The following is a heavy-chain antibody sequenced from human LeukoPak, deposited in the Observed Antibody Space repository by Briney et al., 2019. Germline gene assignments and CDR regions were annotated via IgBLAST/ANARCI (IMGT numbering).Heavy chain of an antibody. CDR3: AKDARRTSGWYFFDY. Sequence: GGSLRLSCAASGFAFSSLAMGWVRQAPGKGLEWASVMSDIGSITYYADSVKGRFTISRDNSKNTLFLQMNSLRAEDTAVYYCAKDARRTSGWYFFDYWGQGTLVTVSS. J-gene: IGHJ4*02. V-gene: IGHV3-23*01. CDR2: MSDIGSIT. CDR1: GFAFSSLA. D-gene: IGHD6-19*01.